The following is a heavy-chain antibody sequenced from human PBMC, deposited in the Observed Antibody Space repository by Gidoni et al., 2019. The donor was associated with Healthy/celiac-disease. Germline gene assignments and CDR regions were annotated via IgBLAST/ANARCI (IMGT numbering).Heavy chain of an antibody. CDR2: ISGSGGST. J-gene: IGHJ6*03. CDR3: AKDSRSQLLSSGYYYYYMDV. V-gene: IGHV3-23*01. D-gene: IGHD2-2*01. CDR1: GFTFSSYA. Sequence: EVQLLESGGGLVQPGGSLRLSCAASGFTFSSYAMSWVRQAPGKGLEWVSAISGSGGSTYYADSVKGRFTISRDNSKNTLYLQMNSLRAEDTAVYYCAKDSRSQLLSSGYYYYYMDVWGKGTTVTVSS.